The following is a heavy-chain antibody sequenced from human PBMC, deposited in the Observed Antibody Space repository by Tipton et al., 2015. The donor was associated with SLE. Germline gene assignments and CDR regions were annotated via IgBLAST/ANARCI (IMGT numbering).Heavy chain of an antibody. D-gene: IGHD2-21*01. CDR2: ISSSSSYI. Sequence: SLRLSCAASGFTFSSYSMNWVRQAPGKGLEWVSSISSSSSYIYYADSVKGRFTISRDNSKNTLYLQMNSLRAEDTAVYYCARGGGCRGCDCYEYFQHWGQGTLVTVSS. CDR3: ARGGGCRGCDCYEYFQH. V-gene: IGHV3-21*04. J-gene: IGHJ1*01. CDR1: GFTFSSYS.